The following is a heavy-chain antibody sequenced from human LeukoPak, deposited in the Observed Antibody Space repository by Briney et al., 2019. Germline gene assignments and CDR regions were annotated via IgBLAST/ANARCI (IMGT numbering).Heavy chain of an antibody. CDR3: ARVNRYSYYYGMDV. CDR2: IYSGGST. V-gene: IGHV3-53*01. CDR1: GFTVSSNY. D-gene: IGHD1-14*01. Sequence: GGSLRLSCAASGFTVSSNYMSWVRQAPGKGLEWVSVIYSGGSTYYADSVKGRFTISRDNSKNTLYLQMNSLRAEDTAVYYCARVNRYSYYYGMDVWGQGTTVTVSS. J-gene: IGHJ6*02.